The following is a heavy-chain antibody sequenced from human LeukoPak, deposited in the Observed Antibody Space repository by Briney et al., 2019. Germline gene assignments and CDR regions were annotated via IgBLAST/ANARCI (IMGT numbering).Heavy chain of an antibody. D-gene: IGHD2-21*02. CDR1: GFTFSSYA. V-gene: IGHV3-23*01. CDR2: ISGSGGST. CDR3: AKDPAYCGGDCYSRDFNWFDP. J-gene: IGHJ5*02. Sequence: PGGSLRLSCAASGFTFSSYAMSWVRQAPGKGLEWVSAISGSGGSTYYADSVKGRFTISRDNSKNTLYLQMNSLRAEDTAVYYCAKDPAYCGGDCYSRDFNWFDPWGQGTLVTVSS.